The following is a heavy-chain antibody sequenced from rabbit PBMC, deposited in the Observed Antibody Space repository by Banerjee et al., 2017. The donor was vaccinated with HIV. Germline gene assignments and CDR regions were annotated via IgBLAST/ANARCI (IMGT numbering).Heavy chain of an antibody. J-gene: IGHJ4*01. CDR3: ARDLGSDDYAYYFDL. CDR1: GIDFSSYYY. V-gene: IGHV1S45*01. CDR2: IYAGDGST. Sequence: QQQLEESGGGLVKPGGTLTLTCKASGIDFSSYYYMCWVRQAPGKGPGWIACIYAGDGSTDYANWAKGRFTISKTSSTTVTLQMTSLTAADTATYFCARDLGSDDYAYYFDLWGPGTLVTVS. D-gene: IGHD6-1*01.